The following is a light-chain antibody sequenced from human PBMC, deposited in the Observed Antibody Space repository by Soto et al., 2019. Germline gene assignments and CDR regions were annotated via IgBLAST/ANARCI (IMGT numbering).Light chain of an antibody. Sequence: EMVLTQSPATLSLSPGERATLSCRASQSVSSYLAWYQQKPGQAPRLLIYDASNRATGIPARFSGSGSGTDFTLSISSLEPKDFAVYYCQQRSNRPVTFGQGTRLEIK. V-gene: IGKV3-11*01. CDR1: QSVSSY. J-gene: IGKJ5*01. CDR3: QQRSNRPVT. CDR2: DAS.